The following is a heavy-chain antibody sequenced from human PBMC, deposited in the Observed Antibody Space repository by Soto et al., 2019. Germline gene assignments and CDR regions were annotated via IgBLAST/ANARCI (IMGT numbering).Heavy chain of an antibody. CDR1: GFSLSTSGVG. CDR2: IYWDDDK. Sequence: QITLKESGPTLVKPTQTLTLTCTFSGFSLSTSGVGVGWIRQPPGKALEWLALIYWDDDKRYSPSLKSRLTITKDTSKNQVVLTMTNMDPVDTATYYCAHSEEGQYCSSTSCYGEFDYWGQGTLVTVSS. V-gene: IGHV2-5*02. CDR3: AHSEEGQYCSSTSCYGEFDY. J-gene: IGHJ4*02. D-gene: IGHD2-2*01.